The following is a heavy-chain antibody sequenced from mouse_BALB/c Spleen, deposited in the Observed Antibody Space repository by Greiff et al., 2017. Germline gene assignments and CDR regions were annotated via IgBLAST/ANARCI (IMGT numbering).Heavy chain of an antibody. CDR3: AGGYGLSFAY. CDR1: GYSITSDYA. D-gene: IGHD6-1*01. J-gene: IGHJ2*01. CDR2: ISYSGST. V-gene: IGHV3-2*02. Sequence: EVQLQQSGPGLVKPSQSLSLTCTVTGYSITSDYAWNWIRQFPGNKLEWMGYISYSGSTSYNPSLKSRISITRDTSKNQFFLQLNSVTTEDTATYYCAGGYGLSFAYWGQGTTLTVSS.